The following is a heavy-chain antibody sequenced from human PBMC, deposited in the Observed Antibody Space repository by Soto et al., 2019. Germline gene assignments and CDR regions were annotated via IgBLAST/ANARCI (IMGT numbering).Heavy chain of an antibody. J-gene: IGHJ4*02. CDR3: ARSLDYCSGGSCYPHGY. D-gene: IGHD2-15*01. CDR2: IYYSGST. Sequence: PSETLSLTCTVSGGSISSYYWSWIRQPPGKGLEWIGYIYYSGSTNYNPSLKSRVTISVDTSKNQFSLKLSSVTAADTAVYYCARSLDYCSGGSCYPHGYWGQGTLVTVSS. V-gene: IGHV4-59*01. CDR1: GGSISSYY.